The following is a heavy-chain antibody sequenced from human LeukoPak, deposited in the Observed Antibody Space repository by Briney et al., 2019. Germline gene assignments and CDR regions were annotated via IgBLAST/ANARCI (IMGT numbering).Heavy chain of an antibody. Sequence: PSETLSLTCTVSGGSVSSGSYYWSWIRQPPGKGLEWIGYIYYSGSTNYNPSLKSRVTISVDTSKNQFSLKLSSVTAADTAVYYCARGRWLQKYFDYWGQGTLVTVSS. CDR2: IYYSGST. CDR1: GGSVSSGSYY. V-gene: IGHV4-61*01. J-gene: IGHJ4*02. D-gene: IGHD5-24*01. CDR3: ARGRWLQKYFDY.